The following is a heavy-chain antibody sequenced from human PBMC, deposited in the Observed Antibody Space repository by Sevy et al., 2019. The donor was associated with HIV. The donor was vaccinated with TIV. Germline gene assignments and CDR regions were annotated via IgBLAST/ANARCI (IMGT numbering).Heavy chain of an antibody. V-gene: IGHV3-11*01. CDR1: GFTFSDYY. CDR2: ISDRGSTI. J-gene: IGHJ2*01. Sequence: GGSLRLSCAASGFTFSDYYMSWIRQAPGRGLEWISYISDRGSTIYYADSVRGRFTISRDNTKNSLFLQMNSLRGEDTAVYYCAREGSLRYFDLWGRGTWSPSPQ. D-gene: IGHD3-10*01. CDR3: AREGSLRYFDL.